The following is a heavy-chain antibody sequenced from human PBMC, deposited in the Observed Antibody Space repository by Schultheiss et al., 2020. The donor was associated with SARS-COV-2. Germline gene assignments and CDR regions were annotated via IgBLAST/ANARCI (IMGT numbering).Heavy chain of an antibody. CDR2: FGGPGAGA. D-gene: IGHD6-19*01. CDR1: GFDLRVYA. V-gene: IGHV3-23*01. CDR3: AKDASSSGWYLNWYFDL. J-gene: IGHJ2*01. Sequence: GGSLRLSCAASGFDLRVYAMTWVRQAPGKGLEWVSSFGGPGAGAHYADSVKGRFTISRDNSKNTLSLQMNSLTAEDTAVYYCAKDASSSGWYLNWYFDLWGRGTLVTVSS.